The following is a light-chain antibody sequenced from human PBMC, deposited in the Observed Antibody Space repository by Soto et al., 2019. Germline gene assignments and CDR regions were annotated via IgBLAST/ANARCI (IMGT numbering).Light chain of an antibody. J-gene: IGLJ1*01. CDR3: SSYTTTDPYV. V-gene: IGLV2-14*01. CDR2: EVS. CDR1: SSDVGAYDF. Sequence: QSALTQPASVSGSPGQSITISCTGTSSDVGAYDFVSWYQQHPGKAPKYLIYEVSNRPSGASDRFSGSKSGTTASLTISGLQAEDEADYYCSSYTTTDPYVFGTGTKLTVL.